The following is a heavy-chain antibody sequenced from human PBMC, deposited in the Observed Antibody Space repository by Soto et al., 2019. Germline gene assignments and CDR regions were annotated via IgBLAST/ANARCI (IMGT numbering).Heavy chain of an antibody. Sequence: QVQLQESGPGLVKPSETLSLTCTVSGGSISSYYLSWIRQPPGKGLEWIGYIYYSGSTNYNPSLKSRVTISVDTSKNQFSLKLSSVTAADTAVYYCARAAALQYPFDYWGQGTLVTVSS. J-gene: IGHJ4*02. CDR3: ARAAALQYPFDY. CDR1: GGSISSYY. V-gene: IGHV4-59*01. D-gene: IGHD4-4*01. CDR2: IYYSGST.